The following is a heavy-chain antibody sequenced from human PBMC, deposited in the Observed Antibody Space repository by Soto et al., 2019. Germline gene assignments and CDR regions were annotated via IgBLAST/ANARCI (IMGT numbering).Heavy chain of an antibody. CDR3: ASSQYCSGGSCYSRDAFDI. D-gene: IGHD2-15*01. J-gene: IGHJ3*02. Sequence: ASVKVSCKASGYTFTSYYMHWVRQAPGQGLEWMGIISPSGGSTSYAQKFQGRVTMTRDTSTSTVYMELSSLRSEDTAVYYCASSQYCSGGSCYSRDAFDIWGQGTMVTVSS. V-gene: IGHV1-46*03. CDR1: GYTFTSYY. CDR2: ISPSGGST.